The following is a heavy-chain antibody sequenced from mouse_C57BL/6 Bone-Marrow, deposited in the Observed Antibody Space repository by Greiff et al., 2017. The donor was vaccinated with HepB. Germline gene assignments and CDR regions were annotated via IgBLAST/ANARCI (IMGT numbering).Heavy chain of an antibody. Sequence: DVMLVESGGGLVQPGGSLSLSCAASGFTFTDYYMSWVRQPPGKALEWLGFIRNKANGYTTEYSASVKGRFTISRDNSQSILYLQMNALRAEDSATYYCARYPGYSYAMDYWGQGTSVTVSS. J-gene: IGHJ4*01. D-gene: IGHD2-3*01. CDR1: GFTFTDYY. CDR2: IRNKANGYTT. CDR3: ARYPGYSYAMDY. V-gene: IGHV7-3*01.